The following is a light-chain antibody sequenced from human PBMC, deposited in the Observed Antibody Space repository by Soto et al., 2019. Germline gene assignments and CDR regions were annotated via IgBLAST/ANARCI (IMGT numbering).Light chain of an antibody. V-gene: IGKV3-15*01. CDR2: GAF. J-gene: IGKJ1*01. CDR1: QSVSSN. CDR3: QQYNDWPLT. Sequence: EIVMTQSPFTLSVSPGERVTLSCRASQSVSSNLAWYQQKPGQAPSLLIYGAFTRATGTPARFSGTGSGTEFTLTISSLQSEDFALYYCQQYNDWPLTFGQGTKVDIK.